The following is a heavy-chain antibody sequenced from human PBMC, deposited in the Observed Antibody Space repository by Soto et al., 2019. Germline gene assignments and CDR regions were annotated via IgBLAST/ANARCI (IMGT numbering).Heavy chain of an antibody. CDR1: GGSINNYY. D-gene: IGHD3-22*01. CDR2: IYFSGST. CDR3: ARDPGYDTSGFYYLDS. Sequence: PSETLSLTCSISGGSINNYYWSWIRQPPGKGLEWIGYIYFSGSTNYNPSLKSRVTISIDTSKNQVSLMLSSVTAADTAVYYCARDPGYDTSGFYYLDSWGQGTLVTVSS. V-gene: IGHV4-59*01. J-gene: IGHJ4*02.